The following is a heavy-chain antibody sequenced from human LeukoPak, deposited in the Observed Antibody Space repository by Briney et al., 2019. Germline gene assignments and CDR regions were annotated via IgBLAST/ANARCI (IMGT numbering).Heavy chain of an antibody. CDR1: GYTFTSYG. J-gene: IGHJ4*02. V-gene: IGHV1-18*01. CDR2: ISAYNGNT. D-gene: IGHD3-3*01. CDR3: ARDRGYDFWSGYWALDY. Sequence: GASVKVSCKXSGYTFTSYGISWVRQAPGQGLERMGWISAYNGNTNYAQKLQGRVTMTTDTSTSTAYMELRSLRSDDTAVYYCARDRGYDFWSGYWALDYWGQGTLVTVSS.